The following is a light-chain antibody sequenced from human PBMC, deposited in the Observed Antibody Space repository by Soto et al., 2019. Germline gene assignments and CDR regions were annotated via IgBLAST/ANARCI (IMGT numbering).Light chain of an antibody. Sequence: QSVLTQPPSVSAAPGQKVNISSSGSSSNIGNNYVSWYQQLPGTAPKLLIYDNNKRPSGIPDRFSASKSGTSATLGITGLQTGDEADYYCGAWDSSLSAVVFGGGTKLTVL. J-gene: IGLJ2*01. V-gene: IGLV1-51*01. CDR3: GAWDSSLSAVV. CDR2: DNN. CDR1: SSNIGNNY.